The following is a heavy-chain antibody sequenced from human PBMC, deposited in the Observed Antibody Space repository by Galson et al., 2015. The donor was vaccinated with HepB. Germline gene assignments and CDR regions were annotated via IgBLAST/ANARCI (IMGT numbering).Heavy chain of an antibody. CDR2: ISSDGTTT. J-gene: IGHJ4*02. Sequence: SLRLSCAASEFAFRGFWMHWVRQAPGKGLVWVSRISSDGTTTNYADSVRGRFTISRDNAKNTLYLQMNSLRVEDTAVYYCSRGLGYWGRGTLVTVSS. CDR1: EFAFRGFW. CDR3: SRGLGY. D-gene: IGHD7-27*01. V-gene: IGHV3-74*01.